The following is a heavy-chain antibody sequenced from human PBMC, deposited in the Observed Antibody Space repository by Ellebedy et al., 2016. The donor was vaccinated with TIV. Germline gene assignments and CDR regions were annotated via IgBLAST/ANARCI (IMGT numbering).Heavy chain of an antibody. V-gene: IGHV3-7*03. J-gene: IGHJ4*02. CDR2: INVEGDEQ. D-gene: IGHD6-13*01. CDR3: ARGGGSSSWYWRF. Sequence: GESLKISCAASGFTFSSFAMSWVRQAPGKGLEWVANINVEGDEQFYADSVRGRFTISRDNSKNSLYLQLSSLRADDSAQYYCARGGGSSSWYWRFWGQGAPVTV. CDR1: GFTFSSFA.